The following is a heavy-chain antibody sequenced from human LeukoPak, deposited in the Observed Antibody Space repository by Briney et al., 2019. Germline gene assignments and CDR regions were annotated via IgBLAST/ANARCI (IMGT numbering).Heavy chain of an antibody. D-gene: IGHD5-12*01. CDR1: GYSISSGYY. V-gene: IGHV4-38-2*02. Sequence: HSETLSLTCTVSGYSISSGYYWGWIRQPPGKGLEWIGSIYYSGSTYYNPSLKSRVTISVDTSKNQFSLKLSSVTAADTAVYYCARHAGYSGYGLIDYWGQGTLVTVSS. J-gene: IGHJ4*02. CDR3: ARHAGYSGYGLIDY. CDR2: IYYSGST.